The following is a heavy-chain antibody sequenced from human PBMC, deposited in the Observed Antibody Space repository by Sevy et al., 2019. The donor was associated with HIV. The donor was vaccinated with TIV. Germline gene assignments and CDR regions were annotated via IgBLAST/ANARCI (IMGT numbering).Heavy chain of an antibody. J-gene: IGHJ6*02. CDR1: GFTFSTYD. CDR3: VKSPHPAVTTSYGMDV. V-gene: IGHV3-33*06. CDR2: IGYDGSNK. Sequence: GGSLRLSCAASGFTFSTYDIHWVRQAPGKGLEWVAAVIGYDGSNKYYADSVKGRFTISRDNSKNTLYLQMNSLRAGDTAVYYCVKSPHPAVTTSYGMDVWGQGTTVTVSS. D-gene: IGHD4-17*01.